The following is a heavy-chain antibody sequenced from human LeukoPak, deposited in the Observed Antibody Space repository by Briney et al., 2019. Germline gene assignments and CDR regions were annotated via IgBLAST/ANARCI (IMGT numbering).Heavy chain of an antibody. CDR3: ARGMAISTRYYFDD. J-gene: IGHJ4*02. D-gene: IGHD2-2*01. Sequence: GGSLRLSCAASGFTFSSYAMGWVRQAPGKGLEWVSAISGSGGSTYYADSVEGRFTISRDSSKNILYLQMTSLGTEDTAVYFCARGMAISTRYYFDDWGQGTLVTVSS. V-gene: IGHV3-23*01. CDR2: ISGSGGST. CDR1: GFTFSSYA.